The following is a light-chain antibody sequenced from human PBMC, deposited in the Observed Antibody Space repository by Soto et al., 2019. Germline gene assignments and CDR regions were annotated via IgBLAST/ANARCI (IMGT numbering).Light chain of an antibody. V-gene: IGLV2-14*01. J-gene: IGLJ3*02. CDR3: SSYTSSSTWV. Sequence: QSVLTQPASVSGSPGQSITISCTGTSRDVGDYNYVSWYQQRPGNPPKLMIFEVTYRPSGVSNRFSGSKSGDTASLTISGLQAEDEADYYCSSYTSSSTWVFGGGTKITVL. CDR1: SRDVGDYNY. CDR2: EVT.